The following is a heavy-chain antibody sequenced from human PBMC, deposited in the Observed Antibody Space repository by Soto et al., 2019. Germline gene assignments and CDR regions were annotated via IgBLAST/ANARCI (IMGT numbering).Heavy chain of an antibody. Sequence: EVQLVETGGGLIQPGGSLRLSCAASGFTVSSNSMSWVRQAPGKGLEWVSVIYSGGSTYYADSVKGRFTISRDNSKNTLYLQMNSLRAEDTAVYYCARGVYYYYGMDVWGQGTTVTVSS. J-gene: IGHJ6*02. CDR1: GFTVSSNS. CDR3: ARGVYYYYGMDV. V-gene: IGHV3-53*02. CDR2: IYSGGST.